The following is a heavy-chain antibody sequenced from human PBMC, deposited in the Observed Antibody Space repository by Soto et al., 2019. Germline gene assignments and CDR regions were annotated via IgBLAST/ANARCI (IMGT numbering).Heavy chain of an antibody. CDR1: GDTFNFYS. J-gene: IGHJ4*02. Sequence: QVQLVQSGAEVKRPGSSVKVSCKASGDTFNFYSINWVRQAPGLGLEWMGRVNPIVSMSNYAQKFQGRVTMTEHKPTRTAYMEISSLRSEDTAIYYCASSYGSGYRAFDYWGQGALVTVSS. CDR3: ASSYGSGYRAFDY. D-gene: IGHD3-10*01. CDR2: VNPIVSMS. V-gene: IGHV1-69*02.